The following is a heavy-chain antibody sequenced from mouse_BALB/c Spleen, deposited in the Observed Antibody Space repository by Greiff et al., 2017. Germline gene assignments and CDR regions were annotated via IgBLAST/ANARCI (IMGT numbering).Heavy chain of an antibody. CDR1: GYSFTSYY. D-gene: IGHD2-3*01. CDR2: IDPFNGGT. Sequence: VQLQQSGPELMKPGASVKISCKASGYSFTSYYMHWVKQSHGKSLEWIGYIDPFNGGTSYNQKFKGKATLTVDKSSSTAYMHLSSLTSEDSAVYYCARDGPYAMDYWGQGTSVTVSS. CDR3: ARDGPYAMDY. J-gene: IGHJ4*01. V-gene: IGHV1S135*01.